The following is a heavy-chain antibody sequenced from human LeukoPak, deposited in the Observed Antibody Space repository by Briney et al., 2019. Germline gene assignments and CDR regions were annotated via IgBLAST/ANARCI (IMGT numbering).Heavy chain of an antibody. Sequence: GESLMISCKGSGYSFTKSWIGWVRQMPGKGLECMGIIYPGDSDTRYSPSFQGQVTISADKSISTAYLQWSSLKASDTAMYYCARSSLAMDGGFDYWGQGTLVTVSS. CDR3: ARSSLAMDGGFDY. V-gene: IGHV5-51*01. CDR1: GYSFTKSW. CDR2: IYPGDSDT. J-gene: IGHJ4*02. D-gene: IGHD5-18*01.